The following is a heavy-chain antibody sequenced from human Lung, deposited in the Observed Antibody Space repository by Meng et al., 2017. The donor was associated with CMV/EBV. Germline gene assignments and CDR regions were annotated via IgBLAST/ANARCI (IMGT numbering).Heavy chain of an antibody. D-gene: IGHD3-22*01. Sequence: GESLKISCAASGFTFSSYAMHWVRQAPGKGLEWVANIRFDGTNKYHADSVKGRFTISRDNSKNTLYLQMNSLRAEDTAVYYCAKRGDSSGTYAMAVWGQGTTVTVSS. V-gene: IGHV3-30*02. CDR3: AKRGDSSGTYAMAV. CDR2: IRFDGTNK. J-gene: IGHJ6*02. CDR1: GFTFSSYA.